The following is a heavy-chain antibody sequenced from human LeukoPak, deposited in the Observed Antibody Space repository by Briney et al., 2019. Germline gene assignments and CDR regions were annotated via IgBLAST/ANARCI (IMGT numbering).Heavy chain of an antibody. V-gene: IGHV1-18*01. J-gene: IGHJ4*02. Sequence: ASVKVSCKVSGDTFIRYGISWVRHAPGQRLEWMGWISTGNGKTNYGQKFQGRVTMTTDTSTGTAYMELRSLRSDDTAMYYCARANNWNYALGYWGQGTLVTVSS. CDR2: ISTGNGKT. D-gene: IGHD1-7*01. CDR1: GDTFIRYG. CDR3: ARANNWNYALGY.